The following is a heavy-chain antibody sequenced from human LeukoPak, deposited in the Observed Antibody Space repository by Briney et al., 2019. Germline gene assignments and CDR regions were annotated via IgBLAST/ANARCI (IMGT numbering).Heavy chain of an antibody. CDR3: AREDIVVVPAAIPRWFRELSGTFDY. D-gene: IGHD2-2*02. Sequence: PGGSLRLSCAASGFTFSSYAMSWVRQAPGKGLEWVSAISGSGGSTYYADSVKGRFTISRDNSKNTLYLQMNSLRAEDTAVYYCAREDIVVVPAAIPRWFRELSGTFDYWGQGTLVTVSS. V-gene: IGHV3-23*01. CDR2: ISGSGGST. J-gene: IGHJ4*02. CDR1: GFTFSSYA.